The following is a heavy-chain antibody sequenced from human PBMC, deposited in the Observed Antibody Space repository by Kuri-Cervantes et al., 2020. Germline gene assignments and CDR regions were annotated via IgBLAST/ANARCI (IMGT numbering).Heavy chain of an antibody. CDR1: GGSISSYY. J-gene: IGHJ6*02. CDR2: INHSGST. D-gene: IGHD6-13*01. CDR3: ATLHDAYSSSWYGYYYYGMDV. V-gene: IGHV4-34*01. Sequence: SETLSLTCTVSGGSISSYYWSWIRQPPGKGLEWIGEINHSGSTNYNPSLKSRVTISVDTSKNQFSLKLSSVTAADTAVYYCATLHDAYSSSWYGYYYYGMDVWGQGTTVTVSS.